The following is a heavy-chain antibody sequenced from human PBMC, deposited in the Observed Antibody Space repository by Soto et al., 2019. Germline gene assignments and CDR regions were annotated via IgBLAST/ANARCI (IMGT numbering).Heavy chain of an antibody. CDR1: GGSFSGYY. J-gene: IGHJ6*02. V-gene: IGHV4-34*01. CDR3: ATVSTVKPYYYYYAMEV. Sequence: SETLSLTCAVYGGSFSGYYWSWIRQPPGKGLEWIGEINHSGSTNYNPSLKSRVTISVDTSKNQFSLKLSSVTAADTAVYYCATVSTVKPYYYYYAMEVWGQGTTVTVSS. D-gene: IGHD4-4*01. CDR2: INHSGST.